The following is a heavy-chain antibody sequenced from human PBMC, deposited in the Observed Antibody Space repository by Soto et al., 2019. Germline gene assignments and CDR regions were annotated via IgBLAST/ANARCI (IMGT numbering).Heavy chain of an antibody. CDR1: GYTFTDYY. J-gene: IGHJ4*02. CDR2: INPASGGT. D-gene: IGHD6-19*01. Sequence: QVQLVQSGAEVKKPGASVKVSCKASGYTFTDYYMHWVRQAPGQGLEWMGWINPASGGTSYAQNFQGRVTMTRDTSISTAYMERNRLSSDDTAVYYCSRASAVAGGSSNSLPNDYWGQGTLVTVSS. V-gene: IGHV1-2*02. CDR3: SRASAVAGGSSNSLPNDY.